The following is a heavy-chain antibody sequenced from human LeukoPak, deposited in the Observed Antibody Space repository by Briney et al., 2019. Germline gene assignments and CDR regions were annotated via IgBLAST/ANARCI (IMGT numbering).Heavy chain of an antibody. V-gene: IGHV3-20*04. CDR2: INWNGGST. Sequence: GGSLRPSCAASGFTFDDYGMSWVRQAPGKGLEWVPGINWNGGSTGYADSVKGRFTISRDNAKNSLYLQMNSLRAGDTALYYCARERTYYYDSNPDYFDYWGQGTLVTVSS. J-gene: IGHJ4*02. D-gene: IGHD3-22*01. CDR3: ARERTYYYDSNPDYFDY. CDR1: GFTFDDYG.